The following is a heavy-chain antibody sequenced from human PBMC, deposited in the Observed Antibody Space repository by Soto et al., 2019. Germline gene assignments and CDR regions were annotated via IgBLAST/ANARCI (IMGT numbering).Heavy chain of an antibody. CDR1: GGSISSGDYY. D-gene: IGHD3-10*01. CDR2: IYYSGST. CDR3: ARAGGFGATTIDY. Sequence: QVQLQESGPGLVKPSQTLSLTCTVSGGSISSGDYYWSWIRQPPGKGLEWIGYIYYSGSTYYNPALKRRVTISVDTSKNQFSLKLSSVTAADTAVYYCARAGGFGATTIDYWGQGTLVTVSS. V-gene: IGHV4-30-4*01. J-gene: IGHJ4*02.